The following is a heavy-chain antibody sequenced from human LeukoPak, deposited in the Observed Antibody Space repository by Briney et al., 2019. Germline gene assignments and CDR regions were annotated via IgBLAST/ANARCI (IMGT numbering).Heavy chain of an antibody. CDR1: GYTFSNYD. Sequence: GASVKVSCKTSGYTFSNYDINWVRQATGQGLEWMGWVNPNSGETGFAQNFQGRVTLTKNSSITTAYMELSSLTSEDTAVYYCARGDPWGLDPWGQGTLVSVSS. CDR3: ARGDPWGLDP. J-gene: IGHJ5*02. D-gene: IGHD7-27*01. CDR2: VNPNSGET. V-gene: IGHV1-8*01.